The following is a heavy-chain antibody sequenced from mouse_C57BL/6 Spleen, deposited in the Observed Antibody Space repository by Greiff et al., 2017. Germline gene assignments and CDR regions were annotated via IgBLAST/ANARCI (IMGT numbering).Heavy chain of an antibody. CDR2: IYPGSGNP. Sequence: QVQLQQSGAELVRPGASVKLSCKASGYTFTDYYINWVKQRPGQGLEWIARIYPGSGNPYYNEKFKGKATLTAEKSSSTAYMQLSSLTSEDSAVYFCAREGDYYGSHWYFDVWGTGTTVTVSS. V-gene: IGHV1-76*01. D-gene: IGHD1-1*01. CDR3: AREGDYYGSHWYFDV. CDR1: GYTFTDYY. J-gene: IGHJ1*03.